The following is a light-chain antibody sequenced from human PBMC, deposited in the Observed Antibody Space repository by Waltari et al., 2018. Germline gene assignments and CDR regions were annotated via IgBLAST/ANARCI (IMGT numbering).Light chain of an antibody. Sequence: DIEMTQSTSALSASVGDRVTITCRASQNIYGYLNWYQQKPGKAPELLIYSSSSLQSGVPSRFRGSGFGTEFTLTITNLQLEDFATYYCQQRAFGQGTKVEIK. V-gene: IGKV1-39*01. CDR1: QNIYGY. CDR3: QQRA. CDR2: SSS. J-gene: IGKJ1*01.